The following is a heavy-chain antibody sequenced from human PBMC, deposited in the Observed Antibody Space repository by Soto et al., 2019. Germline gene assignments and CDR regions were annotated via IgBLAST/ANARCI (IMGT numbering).Heavy chain of an antibody. D-gene: IGHD1-1*01. CDR3: AREAGTTRDYYYGMDV. CDR1: GFTFSSYG. J-gene: IGHJ6*02. Sequence: QVQLVESGGGVVQPGRSLRLSCAASGFTFSSYGMHWVRQAPGKGLEWVAVIWYDGSNKYYADSVKGRFTISRDNSKNTLYLQMNSLRAEDTAVYYCAREAGTTRDYYYGMDVWGQGTTVTVSS. CDR2: IWYDGSNK. V-gene: IGHV3-33*01.